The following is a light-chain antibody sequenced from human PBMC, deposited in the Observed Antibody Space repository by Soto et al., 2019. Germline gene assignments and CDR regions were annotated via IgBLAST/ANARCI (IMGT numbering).Light chain of an antibody. CDR3: QQAASFPIT. CDR1: QTISSW. CDR2: TGS. J-gene: IGKJ5*01. V-gene: IGKV1-12*01. Sequence: DTPMTQSPSTLSASVRDRVTITCRASQTISSWLAWFQQGPGRAPNLLIYTGSSLQSGVPSRFSGSGSGTDFTLTINSLQPEDFATYYCQQAASFPITFGQGTRLEIK.